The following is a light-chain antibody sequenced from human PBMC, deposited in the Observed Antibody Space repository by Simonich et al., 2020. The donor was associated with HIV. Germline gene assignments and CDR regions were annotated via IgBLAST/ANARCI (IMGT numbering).Light chain of an antibody. V-gene: IGKV4-1*01. CDR1: QSVLYSSNNKNY. Sequence: DFVMTQSPDSLAVSLGERATINCKYRQSVLYSSNNKNYLAWFPQKPGQPPKLLIYWASTREAGVPDRFSGSGSGTDFTLTISSLQAEDVAVYYCQQYYSTPLTFGGGTKVEIK. J-gene: IGKJ4*01. CDR2: WAS. CDR3: QQYYSTPLT.